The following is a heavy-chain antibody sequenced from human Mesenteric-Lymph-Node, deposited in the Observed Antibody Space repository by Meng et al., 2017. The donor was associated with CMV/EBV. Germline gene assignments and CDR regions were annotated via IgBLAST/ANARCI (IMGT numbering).Heavy chain of an antibody. D-gene: IGHD6-19*01. J-gene: IGHJ6*02. CDR3: ARVPGYSSGWYYYYYGMDV. Sequence: GGSLRLSCAASGFTFSDYYMRWICQAPGKGLEWVANIKQDGSEKYYVDSVKGRFTISRDNAKNSLYLQMNSLRAEDTAVYYCARVPGYSSGWYYYYYGMDVWGQGTTVTVSS. V-gene: IGHV3-7*01. CDR1: GFTFSDYY. CDR2: IKQDGSEK.